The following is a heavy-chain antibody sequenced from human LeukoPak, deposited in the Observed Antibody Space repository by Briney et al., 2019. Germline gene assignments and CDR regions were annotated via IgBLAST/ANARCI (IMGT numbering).Heavy chain of an antibody. D-gene: IGHD6-13*01. CDR1: GGSISSYD. CDR3: TRYGYSSSWYLEY. V-gene: IGHV4-4*07. CDR2: IYTSGST. Sequence: SETLSLTCTVSGGSISSYDWSWIRQPAGKGLEWIGRIYTSGSTTYNPSLKRRVTMSVDTSKNQFSLKLSSVTAAETAVYYCTRYGYSSSWYLEYWGQGNLVTVSS. J-gene: IGHJ4*02.